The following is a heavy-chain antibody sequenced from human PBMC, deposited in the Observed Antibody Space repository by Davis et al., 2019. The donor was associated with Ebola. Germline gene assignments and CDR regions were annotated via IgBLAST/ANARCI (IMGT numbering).Heavy chain of an antibody. V-gene: IGHV4-59*08. CDR1: GGSISSYY. J-gene: IGHJ4*02. CDR3: GGGSGSYYWIDY. CDR2: IYYSGST. Sequence: PSETLSLTCTVSGGSISSYYWSWIRQPPGKGLEWIGYIYYSGSTNYNPSLKSRVTISVDTSKNQFSLKLSSVTAADPAVYYCGGGSGSYYWIDYWGQGTLVTVSS. D-gene: IGHD3-10*01.